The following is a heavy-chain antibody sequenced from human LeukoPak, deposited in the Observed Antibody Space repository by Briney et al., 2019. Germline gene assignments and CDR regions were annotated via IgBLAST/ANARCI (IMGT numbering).Heavy chain of an antibody. Sequence: GASVKVSCKASGYTFTGYYMHWVRQAPGQGLEWMGWINPNSGGTNYAQKFQGRVTMTRDTSISTAYMELSRLSSVTAADTAVYYCARGTISFDYWGQGTLVTVSS. J-gene: IGHJ4*02. D-gene: IGHD2/OR15-2a*01. CDR2: INPNSGGT. V-gene: IGHV1-2*02. CDR1: GYTFTGYY. CDR3: ARGTISFDY.